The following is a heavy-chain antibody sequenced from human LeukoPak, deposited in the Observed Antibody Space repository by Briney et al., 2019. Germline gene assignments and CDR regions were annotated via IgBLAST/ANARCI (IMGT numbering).Heavy chain of an antibody. CDR3: ARVRVDSSGYYSMGG. D-gene: IGHD3-22*01. CDR1: GVSISSYF. CDR2: IYNSGST. V-gene: IGHV4-59*01. J-gene: IGHJ4*02. Sequence: SETLSLTCTVSGVSISSYFWSWIRQPPGKGLEWIGYIYNSGSTNYNPSLKSRVTISVDTSKNQFSLKLSSVTAADTAVYYCARVRVDSSGYYSMGGWGQGTLVTVSS.